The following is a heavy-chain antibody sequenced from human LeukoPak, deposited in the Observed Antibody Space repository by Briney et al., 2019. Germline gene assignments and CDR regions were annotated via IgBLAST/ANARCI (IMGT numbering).Heavy chain of an antibody. V-gene: IGHV3-9*01. D-gene: IGHD3-9*01. CDR3: AKDLFVLRYFDWLSCFDY. J-gene: IGHJ4*02. CDR2: ISWNSGSI. Sequence: GGSLRLSCAASGFTFDDYAMHWVRQAPGKGLEWVSGISWNSGSIGYADSVKGRFTISRDNSKNTLYLQMNSLRAEDTAVYCCAKDLFVLRYFDWLSCFDYWGQGTLVTVSS. CDR1: GFTFDDYA.